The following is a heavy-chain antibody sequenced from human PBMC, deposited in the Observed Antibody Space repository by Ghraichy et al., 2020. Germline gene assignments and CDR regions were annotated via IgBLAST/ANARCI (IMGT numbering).Heavy chain of an antibody. J-gene: IGHJ4*02. D-gene: IGHD3-3*01. CDR2: ISGIGGST. V-gene: IGHV3-23*01. CDR1: GFTFSSYA. Sequence: GGSLRLSCAASGFTFSSYAMSWFRQAPGKGLEWVSAISGIGGSTYYAESVKGRFTISRDNSKNTLYLQMNSLRAEDTAVYYCAKDGRIFGVVIIFVGRDWGQGTLVTVSS. CDR3: AKDGRIFGVVIIFVGRD.